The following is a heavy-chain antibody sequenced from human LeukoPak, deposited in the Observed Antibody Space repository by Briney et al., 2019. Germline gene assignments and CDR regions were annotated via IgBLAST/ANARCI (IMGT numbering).Heavy chain of an antibody. D-gene: IGHD5-12*01. Sequence: GESLKISCKASGYSFTSYWIAWVRQMPGRGLEWMGIIYPGDSDTRYSPSFQGQVTISADKSISTAYLQWSSLKASDTAMYYCARHLVEMATNDYWGQGTLVTVSS. CDR2: IYPGDSDT. J-gene: IGHJ4*02. CDR3: ARHLVEMATNDY. V-gene: IGHV5-51*01. CDR1: GYSFTSYW.